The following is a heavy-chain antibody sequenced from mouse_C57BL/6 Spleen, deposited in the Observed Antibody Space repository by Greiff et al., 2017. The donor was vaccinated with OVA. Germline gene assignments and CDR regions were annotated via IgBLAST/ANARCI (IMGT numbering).Heavy chain of an antibody. D-gene: IGHD6-2*01. CDR2: IYPGDGDT. J-gene: IGHJ2*01. CDR3: AREGLVSSDFDD. Sequence: QVQLKQSGPELVKPGASVKISCKASGYAFSSSWMNWVKQRPGKGLEWIGRIYPGDGDTNYNGKFKGKATLTADKSSSTAYMQLSSLTSEDSAVYFCAREGLVSSDFDDWGQGTTLTVSS. CDR1: GYAFSSSW. V-gene: IGHV1-82*01.